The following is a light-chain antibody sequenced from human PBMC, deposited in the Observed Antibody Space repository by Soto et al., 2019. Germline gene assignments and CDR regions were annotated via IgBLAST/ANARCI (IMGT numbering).Light chain of an antibody. CDR3: TSYTDSGNYV. J-gene: IGLJ1*01. V-gene: IGLV2-14*03. Sequence: QSALTQPASVSGSPGQSITISFTGTRSDVGGYNYVSWYQQYPGEVPKVLIYEVRNRPSGVSDRFSGSKSGNTASLTISRLQAEDEADYYCTSYTDSGNYVFGTGTKVTVL. CDR1: RSDVGGYNY. CDR2: EVR.